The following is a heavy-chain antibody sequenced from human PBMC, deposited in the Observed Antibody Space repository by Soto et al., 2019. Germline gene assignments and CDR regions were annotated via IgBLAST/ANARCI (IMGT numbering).Heavy chain of an antibody. CDR1: GGTFSSYA. J-gene: IGHJ5*02. D-gene: IGHD6-13*01. CDR3: ARDRKSIAAAGGGGNWFDP. V-gene: IGHV1-69*12. CDR2: IIPIFGTA. Sequence: QVQLVQSGAEVKKPGSSVKVSCKASGGTFSSYAISWVRQAPGQGLEWMGGIIPIFGTANYAQKFQGRVTNAADESTGTAYIGLSSRGFGDPAVYFCARDRKSIAAAGGGGNWFDPWGQGTLVTVSS.